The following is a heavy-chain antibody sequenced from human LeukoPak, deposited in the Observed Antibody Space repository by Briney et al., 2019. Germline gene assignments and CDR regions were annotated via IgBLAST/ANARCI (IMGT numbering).Heavy chain of an antibody. CDR2: IYYGWSI. V-gene: IGHV4-59*08. D-gene: IGHD4-17*01. CDR1: GGSLSNYY. CDR3: ARQSRDGDYIAKLFDY. J-gene: IGHJ4*02. Sequence: SETLSLTCTVSGGSLSNYYWSWLRQPPGKGLEWIGYIYYGWSINYNPSLKRRVTISVDMSKNQFSLQLSSVTAADTAVYYCARQSRDGDYIAKLFDYWGQGTLVTVSS.